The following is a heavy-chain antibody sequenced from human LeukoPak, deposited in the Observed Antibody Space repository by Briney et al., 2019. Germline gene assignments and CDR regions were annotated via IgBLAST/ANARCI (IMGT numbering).Heavy chain of an antibody. CDR2: IYYTGST. D-gene: IGHD1-26*01. CDR3: AKSGGYGPIDK. CDR1: GASLSTSPYY. Sequence: SETLSLTCSVSGASLSTSPYYWGWIRQPPGKGLEWIGNIYYTGSTYYNVSLNSRVTISIDPSKNLFSLRLNSMTAADTAVYYCAKSGGYGPIDKWGQGTLVTVSS. J-gene: IGHJ4*02. V-gene: IGHV4-39*01.